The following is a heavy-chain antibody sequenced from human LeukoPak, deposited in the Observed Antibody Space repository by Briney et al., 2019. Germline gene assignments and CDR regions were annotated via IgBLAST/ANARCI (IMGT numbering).Heavy chain of an antibody. CDR3: AIRLGYCSSTSCSNWFDP. CDR2: IIPIFGTA. CDR1: GGTFSSYA. J-gene: IGHJ5*02. Sequence: GSSVKVSCKASGGTFSSYAISWVRQASGQGLEWMGGIIPIFGTANYAQKFQGRVTITADESTSTAYMELSSLGSEDTAVYYCAIRLGYCSSTSCSNWFDPWGQGTLVTVSS. D-gene: IGHD2-2*01. V-gene: IGHV1-69*01.